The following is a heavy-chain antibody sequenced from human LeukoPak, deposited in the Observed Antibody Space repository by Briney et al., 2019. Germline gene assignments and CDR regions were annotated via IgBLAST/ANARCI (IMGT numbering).Heavy chain of an antibody. V-gene: IGHV1-2*02. CDR3: ARAYYYDSSGYYSPEFDY. D-gene: IGHD3-22*01. J-gene: IGHJ4*02. Sequence: GASVKVSCKASGYTFTGYYMHWVRQAPGQGLEWMGWINPNRGGTNYAQKFQGGVTMTRDTSISTAYMELSRLRSDDTAVYYCARAYYYDSSGYYSPEFDYWGQGTLVTVSS. CDR2: INPNRGGT. CDR1: GYTFTGYY.